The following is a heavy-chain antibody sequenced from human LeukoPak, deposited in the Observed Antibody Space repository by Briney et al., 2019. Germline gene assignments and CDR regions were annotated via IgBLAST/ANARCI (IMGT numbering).Heavy chain of an antibody. Sequence: SETLSLTCTVSGGSISSGGYYWSWIRQHPGKGLEWIVYIYYSGSTYYNPSLKSRVTISVDTSKNQFSLKLSSVTAADTAVYYCARAGYCSGGSCPSDVPFDPWGQGTLVTVSS. V-gene: IGHV4-31*03. D-gene: IGHD2-15*01. J-gene: IGHJ5*02. CDR2: IYYSGST. CDR1: GGSISSGGYY. CDR3: ARAGYCSGGSCPSDVPFDP.